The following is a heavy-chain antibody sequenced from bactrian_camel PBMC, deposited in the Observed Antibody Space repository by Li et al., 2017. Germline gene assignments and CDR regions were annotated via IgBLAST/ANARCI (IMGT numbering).Heavy chain of an antibody. J-gene: IGHJ6*01. V-gene: IGHV3S35*01. Sequence: VQLVESGGESVQTGGSLRLSCAASGSTFRTHCMGWYRQAPGKGLEWVSYINPGGGTTAYADAVLDRFTISRDNSKNTVYLQTSSLKPEDTAMYYCAADSPCRNRGTLDFGYWGQGTQVTVS. CDR2: INPGGGTT. D-gene: IGHD5*01. CDR1: GSTFRTHC. CDR3: AADSPCRNRGTLDFGY.